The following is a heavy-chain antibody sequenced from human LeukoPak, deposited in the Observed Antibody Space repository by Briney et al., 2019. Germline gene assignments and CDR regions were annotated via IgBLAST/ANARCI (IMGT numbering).Heavy chain of an antibody. CDR3: VKNSGIWSF. V-gene: IGHV3-23*01. Sequence: GGSLRLSCAASGFTFHTTDMPWVRQAPGKGPEWLSCISGTGDRTYYADSVRGRFTISRDNSKNMLYLQMTSLRVEDTATYYCVKNSGIWSFWGRGALAAVSS. D-gene: IGHD1-26*01. CDR1: GFTFHTTD. J-gene: IGHJ4*02. CDR2: ISGTGDRT.